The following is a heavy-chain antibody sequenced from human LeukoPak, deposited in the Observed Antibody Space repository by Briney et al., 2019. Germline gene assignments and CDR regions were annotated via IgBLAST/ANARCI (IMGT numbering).Heavy chain of an antibody. CDR1: GGSVSSGSYY. Sequence: SETLSLTCTVSGGSVSSGSYYWSWIRQPPGKGLEWIGYIYYSGSTNYNPSLKSRVTISVDTSKNQFSLKLSSVTAADTAVYYCARGTFSHFGESTGFDYWGQGTLVTVSS. V-gene: IGHV4-61*01. CDR2: IYYSGST. CDR3: ARGTFSHFGESTGFDY. D-gene: IGHD3-10*01. J-gene: IGHJ4*02.